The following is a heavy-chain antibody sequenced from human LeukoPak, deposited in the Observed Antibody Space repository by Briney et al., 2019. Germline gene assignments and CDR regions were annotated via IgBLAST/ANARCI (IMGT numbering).Heavy chain of an antibody. CDR2: VSGSGGGT. CDR3: AKGGVYGDYHFDY. D-gene: IGHD4-17*01. J-gene: IGHJ4*02. V-gene: IGHV3-23*01. Sequence: GGSLRLSCAASGFPFSSYAMSWVRQAPGKGLEWVSVVSGSGGGTYYADSVKGRFAISGDNSKNTVYLQMNSLRAEDTALYYCAKGGVYGDYHFDYWGQGTLVTVSS. CDR1: GFPFSSYA.